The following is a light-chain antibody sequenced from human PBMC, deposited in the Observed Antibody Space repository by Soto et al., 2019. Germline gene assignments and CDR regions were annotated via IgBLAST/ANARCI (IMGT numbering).Light chain of an antibody. CDR3: SSHAGSNVV. CDR2: GNN. V-gene: IGLV1-40*01. CDR1: DSNIGATFD. Sequence: QSVLTQPPSVSGAPGQRVTITCTGSDSNIGATFDVHWYQQLPGTAPKLLIYGNNNRPSGVPDRFSGSKSGTSASLAISGLQAEDEADYYCSSHAGSNVVFGGGTKLTVL. J-gene: IGLJ3*02.